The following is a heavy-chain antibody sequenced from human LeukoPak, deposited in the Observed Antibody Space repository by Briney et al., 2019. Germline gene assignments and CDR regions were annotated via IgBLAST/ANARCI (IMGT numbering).Heavy chain of an antibody. V-gene: IGHV3-30*04. CDR1: RFTFSSYA. CDR3: TSGIAASGTGSDY. Sequence: PGGSLRLSCAASRFTFSSYAMHWVRQAPGKGLEWVAIISYDGSNKYYADSVKGRFTISRDNSRNTLYLQMNSLRAEDTAQYYCTSGIAASGTGSDYWGQGTLVTVSS. D-gene: IGHD6-13*01. CDR2: ISYDGSNK. J-gene: IGHJ4*02.